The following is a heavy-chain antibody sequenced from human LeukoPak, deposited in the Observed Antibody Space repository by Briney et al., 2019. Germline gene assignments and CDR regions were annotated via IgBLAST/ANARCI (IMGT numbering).Heavy chain of an antibody. Sequence: SETLSLTCTVSGGSLSSYYWSWIRQPPGKGLEWIGYIYYSGSTNYNPSLKSRVTISVDTSKNQFSLKLSSVTAADTAVYYCARAGVVPAATNYYYYMDVWGKGTTVTISS. CDR1: GGSLSSYY. V-gene: IGHV4-59*01. J-gene: IGHJ6*03. CDR2: IYYSGST. D-gene: IGHD2-2*01. CDR3: ARAGVVPAATNYYYYMDV.